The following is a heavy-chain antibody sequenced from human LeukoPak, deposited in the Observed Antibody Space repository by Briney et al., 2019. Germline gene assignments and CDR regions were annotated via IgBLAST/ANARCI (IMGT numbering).Heavy chain of an antibody. D-gene: IGHD3-22*01. J-gene: IGHJ4*02. CDR2: ISYDGSSN. Sequence: GSLRLSCAVSGFIFSGFAMHWVRQAPGKGLEWVAIISYDGSSNYYADSVKGRFTISRDNSKSTLYLQMNSLRVEGTAVYYCAKGSYYDSSGSFYFDYWGQGTLVTVSS. V-gene: IGHV3-30-3*01. CDR3: AKGSYYDSSGSFYFDY. CDR1: GFIFSGFA.